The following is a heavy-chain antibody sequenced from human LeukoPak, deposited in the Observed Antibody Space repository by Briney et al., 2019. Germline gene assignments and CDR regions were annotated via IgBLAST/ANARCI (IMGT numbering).Heavy chain of an antibody. CDR3: ARQINRSNWFDP. D-gene: IGHD2/OR15-2a*01. Sequence: SETLSLTCAVYGGSFSGYYWSWIRQPPGKGLEWIGEINHSGSTNYNPSLKSRVTISVDTSKNQFSLKLSPVTAADTAVYYCARQINRSNWFDPWGQGTLVTVSS. CDR1: GGSFSGYY. CDR2: INHSGST. J-gene: IGHJ5*02. V-gene: IGHV4-34*01.